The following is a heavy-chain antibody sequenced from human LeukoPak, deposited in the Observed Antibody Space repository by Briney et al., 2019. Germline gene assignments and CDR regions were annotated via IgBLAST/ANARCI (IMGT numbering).Heavy chain of an antibody. V-gene: IGHV3-23*01. CDR3: ARIGSAAFTDS. CDR1: GFTFSTYA. Sequence: PGTSLRLSCAASGFTFSTYAMHWVRQTPGKGLEWVSAISDSGGAIYYADSVKGRFTMSRDNSKNSLFLQMNSLRAEDTAVYYCARIGSAAFTDSWGQGTLVTVSS. CDR2: ISDSGGAI. J-gene: IGHJ4*02. D-gene: IGHD3-3*02.